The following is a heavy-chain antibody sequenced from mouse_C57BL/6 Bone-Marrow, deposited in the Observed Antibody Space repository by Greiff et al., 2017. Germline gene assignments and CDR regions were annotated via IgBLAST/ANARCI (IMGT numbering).Heavy chain of an antibody. CDR1: GFTFSDYG. V-gene: IGHV5-17*01. D-gene: IGHD2-1*01. CDR2: ISSGSSTI. J-gene: IGHJ4*01. Sequence: EVQGVESGGGLVKPGGSLKLSCAASGFTFSDYGMHWVRQAPEKGLEWVAYISSGSSTIYYAATVKGRFTISRDNAKNTLFLQMTRLRSKDTAMYYCARKGRGKRGYYYARDYWGQGTSVTVSS. CDR3: ARKGRGKRGYYYARDY.